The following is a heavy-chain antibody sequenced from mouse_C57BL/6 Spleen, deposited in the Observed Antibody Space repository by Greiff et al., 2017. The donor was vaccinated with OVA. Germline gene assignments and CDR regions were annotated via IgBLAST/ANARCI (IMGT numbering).Heavy chain of an antibody. CDR2: IHPNSGST. Sequence: QVQLQQSGAELVKPGASVKLSCKASGYTFTSYWMHWVKQRPGQGLEWIGMIHPNSGSTNYNEKFKSKATLTVDKSSSTAYMQLSSLTSEDSAVYYCARPLGRGYAMDYWGQGTSVTVSS. CDR3: ARPLGRGYAMDY. CDR1: GYTFTSYW. J-gene: IGHJ4*01. V-gene: IGHV1-64*01. D-gene: IGHD4-1*01.